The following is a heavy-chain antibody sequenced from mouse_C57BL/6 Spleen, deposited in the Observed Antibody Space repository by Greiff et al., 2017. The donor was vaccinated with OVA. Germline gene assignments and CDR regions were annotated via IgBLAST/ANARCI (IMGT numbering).Heavy chain of an antibody. CDR2: IHPSDSDT. D-gene: IGHD2-4*01. J-gene: IGHJ3*01. CDR3: ASHYDYDGGFAY. V-gene: IGHV1-74*01. CDR1: GYTFTSYW. Sequence: VQLQQPGAELVKPGASVKVSCKASGYTFTSYWMHWVKQRPGQGLEWIGRIHPSDSDTNYNQKFKGKATLTVDKSSSTAYMQLSSLTSEDSAVYDCASHYDYDGGFAYWGQGTLVTVSA.